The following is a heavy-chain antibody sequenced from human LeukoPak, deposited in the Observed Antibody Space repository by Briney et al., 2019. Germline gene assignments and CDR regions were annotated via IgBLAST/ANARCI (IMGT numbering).Heavy chain of an antibody. CDR1: GGSISSGSYY. CDR3: ARVGTRGVYFDY. D-gene: IGHD5-12*01. CDR2: IYTSGST. Sequence: PSETLSLTCTVSGGSISSGSYYWSWIRQPAGKGLEWIGRIYTSGSTNYNPSLKSRVTISVDTSKNQFSLKLSSVTAADTAVYYCARVGTRGVYFDYWGQGTLVTVSS. J-gene: IGHJ4*02. V-gene: IGHV4-61*02.